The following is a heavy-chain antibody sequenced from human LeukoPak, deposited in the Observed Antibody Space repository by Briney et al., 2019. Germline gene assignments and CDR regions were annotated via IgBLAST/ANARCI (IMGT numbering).Heavy chain of an antibody. V-gene: IGHV4-4*07. D-gene: IGHD7-27*01. Sequence: SETRSLTCTVSGGSISSYYWSWIRQPAGKGLEWIGRLYTSGSTNYNPSLKSRVTMSVDTSKNQFSLKLSSVTVADTAVYYWARVSGDGNHRDAFDIGGQGTMVTVSS. CDR2: LYTSGST. J-gene: IGHJ3*02. CDR1: GGSISSYY. CDR3: ARVSGDGNHRDAFDI.